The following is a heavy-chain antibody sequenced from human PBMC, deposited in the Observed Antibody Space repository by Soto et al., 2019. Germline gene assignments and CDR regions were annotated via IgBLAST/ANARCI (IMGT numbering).Heavy chain of an antibody. Sequence: ASVKVSCKASGYTFTSYGISWVRQAPGQGLEWMGWISAYNGNTNYAQKLQGRVTMTTDTSTSTAYMELRSLRSDDTAVYYCAREGIVGATLLYFYYGKDVWGQGTTVTVSS. D-gene: IGHD1-26*01. CDR1: GYTFTSYG. J-gene: IGHJ6*02. CDR3: AREGIVGATLLYFYYGKDV. CDR2: ISAYNGNT. V-gene: IGHV1-18*01.